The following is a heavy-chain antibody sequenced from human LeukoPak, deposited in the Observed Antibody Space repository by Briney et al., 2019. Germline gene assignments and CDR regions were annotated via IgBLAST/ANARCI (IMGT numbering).Heavy chain of an antibody. CDR3: ARDPHYDFWNSGSYYYYMDV. CDR1: GYTFTSYY. V-gene: IGHV1-46*01. D-gene: IGHD3-3*01. CDR2: INPSGGST. J-gene: IGHJ6*03. Sequence: GASVKVSCKASGYTFTSYYMHWVRQAPGQGLEWMGIINPSGGSTSYAQKFQGRVTMTRDTSTSTVYMELSSLRSEDTAVYYCARDPHYDFWNSGSYYYYMDVWGKGTTVTVSS.